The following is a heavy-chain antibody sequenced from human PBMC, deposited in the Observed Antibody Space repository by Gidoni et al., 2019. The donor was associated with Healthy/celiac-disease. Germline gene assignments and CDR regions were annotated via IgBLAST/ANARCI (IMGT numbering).Heavy chain of an antibody. V-gene: IGHV4-39*01. CDR1: GGSISSSSYY. D-gene: IGHD5-12*01. CDR2: IYSSGST. Sequence: QLQLQESGPGLVKPSETLSLTCTVSGGSISSSSYYWGWIRQPPGKGLEWIGSIYSSGSTYYNPSLKSRVTISVDTSKNQFSLKLSSVTAADTAVYYCARVEMATYYFDYWGQGTLVTVSS. J-gene: IGHJ4*02. CDR3: ARVEMATYYFDY.